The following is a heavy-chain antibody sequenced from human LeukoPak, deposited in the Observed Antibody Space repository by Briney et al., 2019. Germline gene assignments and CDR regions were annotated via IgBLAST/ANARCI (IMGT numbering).Heavy chain of an antibody. J-gene: IGHJ4*02. CDR1: GFTFSSYA. Sequence: GGSLRLSCAASGFTFSSYAMSWVRQAPGKGLEWVSAISGSGGSTYYADSVKGRFTISRDNSKNTLYLQMNSLRAEDTAVYYCAKGGYCSSTSCSPTIDYWGQGTLDTVSS. CDR3: AKGGYCSSTSCSPTIDY. V-gene: IGHV3-23*01. CDR2: ISGSGGST. D-gene: IGHD2-2*03.